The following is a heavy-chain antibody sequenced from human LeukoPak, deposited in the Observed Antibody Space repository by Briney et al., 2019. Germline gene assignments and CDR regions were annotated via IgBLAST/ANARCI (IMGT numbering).Heavy chain of an antibody. CDR1: GYTFTSYA. Sequence: ASVKVSCKASGYTFTSYAMHWVRQAPGQRLEWMGWINAGNGNTKYSQKFQGRVTITRDTSASTAYMELSSRRSEDTAVYYCARDLITIFGVVKYYFDYWGQGTLVTVSS. CDR3: ARDLITIFGVVKYYFDY. J-gene: IGHJ4*02. CDR2: INAGNGNT. D-gene: IGHD3-3*01. V-gene: IGHV1-3*01.